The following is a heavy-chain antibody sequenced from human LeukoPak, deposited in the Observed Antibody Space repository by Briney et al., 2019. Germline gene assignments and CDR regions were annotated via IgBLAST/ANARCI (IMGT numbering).Heavy chain of an antibody. CDR2: IVVGSGNT. CDR3: AADPSEDGGNDY. CDR1: GFTFTSSA. D-gene: IGHD4-23*01. Sequence: PVKPSCTASGFTFTSSAMQWVRQARGQRLEWIGWIVVGSGNTNYAQKFQERVTITRDMSTSTAYMELSSLRSEDTAVYYCAADPSEDGGNDYWGQGTLVTVSS. V-gene: IGHV1-58*02. J-gene: IGHJ4*02.